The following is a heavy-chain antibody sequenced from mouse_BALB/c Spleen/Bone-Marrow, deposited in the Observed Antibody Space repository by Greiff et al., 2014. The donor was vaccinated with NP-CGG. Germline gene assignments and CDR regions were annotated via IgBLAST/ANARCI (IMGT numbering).Heavy chain of an antibody. CDR2: IWGDGST. J-gene: IGHJ4*01. CDR3: AREDPGALDY. CDR1: GFSLTGYA. Sequence: VQPQESGPGLVAPSQSLSITCTVSGFSLTGYAVNWVRQPPGKGLEWLGMIWGDGSTDYNSALKSRLSIGKGNSKSQVFLKMNSLQTDDTARYYCAREDPGALDYWGQGTSVTVSS. V-gene: IGHV2-6-7*01.